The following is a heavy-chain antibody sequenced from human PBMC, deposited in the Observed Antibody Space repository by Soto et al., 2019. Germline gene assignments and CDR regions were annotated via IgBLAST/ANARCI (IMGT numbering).Heavy chain of an antibody. Sequence: QVHLVESGGGVVQPGRSLRLSCAASGFTFSSYGMHWFRQAPGKGLEWVAVIWYDGSNKYYADSVKGRFTISRDNYKNTLYLQMNSLRAEDTAVYYCARDPYGDLPFDYWGQGTLVTVSS. J-gene: IGHJ4*02. CDR1: GFTFSSYG. D-gene: IGHD4-17*01. V-gene: IGHV3-33*01. CDR3: ARDPYGDLPFDY. CDR2: IWYDGSNK.